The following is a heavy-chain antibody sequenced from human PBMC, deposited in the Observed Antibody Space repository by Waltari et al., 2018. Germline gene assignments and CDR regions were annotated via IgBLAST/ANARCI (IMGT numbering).Heavy chain of an antibody. CDR1: GFTFGDYG. CDR2: IIWNGGST. J-gene: IGHJ6*03. D-gene: IGHD4-17*01. CDR3: ARGGDSDSLFYYMDV. V-gene: IGHV3-20*01. Sequence: EVQMVESGGGVVRPGGSLRLSCAASGFTFGDYGMSWVRQGPGKGLELVSGIIWNGGSTGYADSVKGRFTISRDNAKNSLYLQMNSLRAEDTALYHCARGGDSDSLFYYMDVWGKGTTVTVSS.